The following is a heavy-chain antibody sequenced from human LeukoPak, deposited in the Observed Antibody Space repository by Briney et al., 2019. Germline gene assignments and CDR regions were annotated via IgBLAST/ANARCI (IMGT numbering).Heavy chain of an antibody. V-gene: IGHV3-23*01. CDR1: GFTSSSYA. CDR3: AKAEVQWLVLFRYFDY. J-gene: IGHJ4*02. D-gene: IGHD6-19*01. CDR2: ISGSGSSP. Sequence: GGSLSLSCAGSGFTSSSYAMSWIRQAPGKGLEWVSGISGSGSSPYYADSVKGRFTISRDNSKNTLYLQMNSLKAEDTAVYYCAKAEVQWLVLFRYFDYWGQGTLVTVSS.